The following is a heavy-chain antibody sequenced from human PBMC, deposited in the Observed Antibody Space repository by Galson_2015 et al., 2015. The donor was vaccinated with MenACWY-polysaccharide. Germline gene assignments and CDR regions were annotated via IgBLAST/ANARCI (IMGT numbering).Heavy chain of an antibody. J-gene: IGHJ4*02. CDR1: GFTFSSYD. Sequence: SLRVSCAASGFTFSSYDMHWVRQAPGKGLEWVTFIRSDASYKHYAESVKGRFGVSRDNSKNTLHLQMNGLRVEDTAVYYWAGGSGTYSPDYWGQGTLVTVSS. D-gene: IGHD3-10*01. CDR3: AGGSGTYSPDY. CDR2: IRSDASYK. V-gene: IGHV3-30*02.